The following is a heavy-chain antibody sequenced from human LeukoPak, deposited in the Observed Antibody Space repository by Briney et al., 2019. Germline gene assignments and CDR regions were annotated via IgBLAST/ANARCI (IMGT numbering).Heavy chain of an antibody. CDR1: GFTFSSYA. Sequence: GGSLRLSCAASGFTFSSYAMHWVRQAPGKGLEWVAVISYDGSNKYYADSVKGRFTISRDNSKNTLYLQMNSLRAEDTAVYYCAKDKYYYGSFSADYWDQGTLVTVSS. V-gene: IGHV3-30*04. CDR2: ISYDGSNK. CDR3: AKDKYYYGSFSADY. D-gene: IGHD3-10*01. J-gene: IGHJ4*02.